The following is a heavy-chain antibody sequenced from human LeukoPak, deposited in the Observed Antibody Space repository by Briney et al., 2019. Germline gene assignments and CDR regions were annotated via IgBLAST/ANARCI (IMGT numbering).Heavy chain of an antibody. V-gene: IGHV3-7*03. CDR1: GFSFSSHW. CDR3: SRVSAYTTSSGEFDY. Sequence: GGSLRLSCAASGFSFSSHWMSWIRQAPGKGLGWVANINQDGSEKYFEGSVKGRFTISRDNAKNSLYLQMNSLRAEDTALYYCSRVSAYTTSSGEFDYWGQGTLVTVSS. D-gene: IGHD6-6*01. CDR2: INQDGSEK. J-gene: IGHJ4*02.